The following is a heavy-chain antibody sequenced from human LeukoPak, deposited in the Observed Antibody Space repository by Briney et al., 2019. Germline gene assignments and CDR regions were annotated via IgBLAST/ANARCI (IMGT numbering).Heavy chain of an antibody. V-gene: IGHV3-23*01. D-gene: IGHD2-15*01. CDR3: AKSSASSCYSTSDY. CDR2: ITSNGGNT. Sequence: RPGGSLRLSCAASGFTFSSFAMGWVRQAPGKGPECASGITSNGGNTYYADSVKGRLTISRDNSKNALYLQMNSLRAEDTAVYYCAKSSASSCYSTSDYWGQGTLVTVSS. CDR1: GFTFSSFA. J-gene: IGHJ4*02.